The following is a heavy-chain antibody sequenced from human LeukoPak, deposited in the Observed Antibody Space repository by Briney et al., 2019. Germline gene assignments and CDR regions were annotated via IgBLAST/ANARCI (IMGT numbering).Heavy chain of an antibody. Sequence: GGSLRLSCAASGFTFSSYGMHWVRQAPGKGLEWVAFIRYDGSNKYYADSVKGRFTISRDNSKNTLYLEVISLRAEDTAVYYCARGSSGWYLDYFDYWGQGTLVTVSS. CDR2: IRYDGSNK. CDR1: GFTFSSYG. J-gene: IGHJ4*02. D-gene: IGHD6-19*01. CDR3: ARGSSGWYLDYFDY. V-gene: IGHV3-30*02.